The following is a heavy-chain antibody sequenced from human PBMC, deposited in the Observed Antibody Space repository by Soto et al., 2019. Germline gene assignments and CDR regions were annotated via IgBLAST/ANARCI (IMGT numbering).Heavy chain of an antibody. Sequence: GGSLRLSCAASGFTFSGSAMHWVRQASGKGLEWVGRIRSKANSYATAYAASVKGRFTISRDDSKNTAYLQMNSLKTEDTAVYYCTRPGTAGPDWGQGTLVTVSS. V-gene: IGHV3-73*01. D-gene: IGHD1-1*01. CDR2: IRSKANSYAT. CDR3: TRPGTAGPD. J-gene: IGHJ4*02. CDR1: GFTFSGSA.